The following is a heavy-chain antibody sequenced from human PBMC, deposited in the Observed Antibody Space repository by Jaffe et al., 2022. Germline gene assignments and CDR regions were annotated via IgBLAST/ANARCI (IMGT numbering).Heavy chain of an antibody. V-gene: IGHV3-30*02. CDR1: GFTFSSYG. Sequence: QVQLVESGGGVVQPGGSLRLSCAASGFTFSSYGMHWVRQAPGKGLEWVAFIRYDGSNKYYADSVKGRFTISRDNSKNTLYLQMNSLRAEDTAVYYCAKDFLPAVTTPHYWGQGTLVTVSS. CDR3: AKDFLPAVTTPHY. D-gene: IGHD4-17*01. CDR2: IRYDGSNK. J-gene: IGHJ4*02.